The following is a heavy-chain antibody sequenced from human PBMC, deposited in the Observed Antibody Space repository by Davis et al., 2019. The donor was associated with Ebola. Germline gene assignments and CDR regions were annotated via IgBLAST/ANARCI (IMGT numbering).Heavy chain of an antibody. Sequence: GESLKISCQGSGYSFTSYWIGWVRQMPGKGLEWMGIIYPGDSDTRYSPSFQGQVTISADKSISTAYLQWSSLKASDTAMYYCARRGGFGVAAAGTEGGESGAFDIWGQGTMVTVSS. V-gene: IGHV5-51*01. J-gene: IGHJ3*02. CDR2: IYPGDSDT. CDR3: ARRGGFGVAAAGTEGGESGAFDI. D-gene: IGHD6-13*01. CDR1: GYSFTSYW.